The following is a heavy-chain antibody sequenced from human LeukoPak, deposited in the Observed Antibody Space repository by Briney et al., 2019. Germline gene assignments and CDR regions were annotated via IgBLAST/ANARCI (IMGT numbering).Heavy chain of an antibody. V-gene: IGHV3-23*01. CDR2: TTGGGDI. Sequence: GGSLRVSCAASGFTLSNYAMSWVRQAPGKGLEWVSATTGGGDIYYADSVKGRFTISRDNAKNSLYLQMNSLRVEDTAVYYCARGEYYYDGGYWGQGTLVTVSS. CDR1: GFTLSNYA. CDR3: ARGEYYYDGGY. J-gene: IGHJ1*01. D-gene: IGHD3-22*01.